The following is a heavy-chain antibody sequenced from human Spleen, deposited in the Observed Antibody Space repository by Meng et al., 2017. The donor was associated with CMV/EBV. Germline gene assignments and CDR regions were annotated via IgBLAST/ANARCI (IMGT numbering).Heavy chain of an antibody. CDR1: GGSISSYY. D-gene: IGHD3-10*01. Sequence: QGQLQESGPGRWKPSDTLTRSCLVAGGSISSYYWNWIRQPAGKGLEWIGRIYSSGSTNSSPSLTSRVTMSIDTSYNQFSVKLSSVTAADTAVYYCARGTNYGAGNWFDLWGQGTLVTVSS. J-gene: IGHJ5*02. CDR3: ARGTNYGAGNWFDL. V-gene: IGHV4-4*07. CDR2: IYSSGST.